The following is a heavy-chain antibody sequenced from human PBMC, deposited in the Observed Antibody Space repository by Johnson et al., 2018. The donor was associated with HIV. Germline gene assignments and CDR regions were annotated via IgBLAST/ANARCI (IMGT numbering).Heavy chain of an antibody. CDR1: GFIFSNYG. CDR3: ARVFDTAMPFARQDAFDL. V-gene: IGHV3-NL1*01. CDR2: IYSGGST. J-gene: IGHJ3*01. Sequence: VQLVESGGGVVQPGESLRLSCVASGFIFSNYGVHWVRQAPGKGLEWVSVIYSGGSTDYAASVKGRFTLSRDNSKNTLYLQMNSLRAEDTAVYYCARVFDTAMPFARQDAFDLWGQGTMVTVSS. D-gene: IGHD5-18*01.